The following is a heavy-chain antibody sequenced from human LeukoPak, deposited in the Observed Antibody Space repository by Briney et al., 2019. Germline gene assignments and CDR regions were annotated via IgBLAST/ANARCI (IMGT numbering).Heavy chain of an antibody. CDR1: GFTFSNYW. D-gene: IGHD2-2*01. V-gene: IGHV3-7*01. Sequence: GGSLRLSCAASGFTFSNYWMSWVRQAPGKGLEWVANIKQDGSEKYYVDSVKGRFTISRDNAKNSLYLQMNGLKAEDTAVYYCARDDCSTTPCYAYWGQGTLVTVSS. CDR2: IKQDGSEK. CDR3: ARDDCSTTPCYAY. J-gene: IGHJ4*02.